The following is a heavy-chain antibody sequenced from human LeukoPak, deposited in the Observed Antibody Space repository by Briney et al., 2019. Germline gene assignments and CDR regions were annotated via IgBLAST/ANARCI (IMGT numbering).Heavy chain of an antibody. V-gene: IGHV3-21*04. J-gene: IGHJ3*02. CDR2: ISSSGSDI. CDR3: ARGLEYYYDNSDYYYVGAFDI. Sequence: GGSLRLSCAASGFTFGSYGMSWVRQAPGKGLEWVGFISSSGSDIYYAHSVKGRFTISRDNAKNSLYLQMNSLRAEDTAVYYCARGLEYYYDNSDYYYVGAFDIWGQGTMVTVSS. D-gene: IGHD3-22*01. CDR1: GFTFGSYG.